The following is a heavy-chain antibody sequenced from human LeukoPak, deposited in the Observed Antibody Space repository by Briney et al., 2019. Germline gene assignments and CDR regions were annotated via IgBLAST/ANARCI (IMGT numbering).Heavy chain of an antibody. J-gene: IGHJ5*02. D-gene: IGHD1/OR15-1a*01. Sequence: PGGSLRLSCAASGFTFSSYGMHWVRQAPGKGLEWVAVIWYDGSNKYYADSVKGRFTISRDNSKNTLYLQMNSLRAEDTAVCYCARDKLTGTYDPWGQGTLVTVSS. CDR2: IWYDGSNK. CDR3: ARDKLTGTYDP. V-gene: IGHV3-33*01. CDR1: GFTFSSYG.